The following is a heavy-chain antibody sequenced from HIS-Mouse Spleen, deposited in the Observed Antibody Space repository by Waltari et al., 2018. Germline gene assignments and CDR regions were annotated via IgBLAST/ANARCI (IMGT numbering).Heavy chain of an antibody. CDR3: AREIPYSSSWYDWYFDL. CDR2: INHSGST. V-gene: IGHV4-34*01. CDR1: GGSFSGYY. Sequence: QVQLQQWGAGLLKPSETRSLTCAVYGGSFSGYYWTWIRQPPGKGLEWIGEINHSGSTNYNPSLKSRVTISVDTSKNQFSLKLSSVTAADTAVYYCAREIPYSSSWYDWYFDLWGRGTLVTVSS. D-gene: IGHD6-13*01. J-gene: IGHJ2*01.